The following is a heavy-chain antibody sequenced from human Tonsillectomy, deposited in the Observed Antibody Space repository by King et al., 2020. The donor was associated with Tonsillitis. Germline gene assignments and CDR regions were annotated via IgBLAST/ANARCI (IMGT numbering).Heavy chain of an antibody. D-gene: IGHD6-13*01. Sequence: VQLVESGGGLVQPGRSLRLSCAASGFTFDDYAMHWVRQAPGKGREWVSGISWNIGCIGYADSVKGRFTISLDKAKNPLYLQMNSLGAEDTALYYCAKDIAAAGRRTFDYWGQGTLVTVSS. CDR2: ISWNIGCI. CDR3: AKDIAAAGRRTFDY. J-gene: IGHJ4*02. V-gene: IGHV3-9*01. CDR1: GFTFDDYA.